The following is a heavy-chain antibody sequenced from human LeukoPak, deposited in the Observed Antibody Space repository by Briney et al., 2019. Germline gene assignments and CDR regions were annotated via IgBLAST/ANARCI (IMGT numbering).Heavy chain of an antibody. D-gene: IGHD3-22*01. CDR2: ISAYNGNT. J-gene: IGHJ4*02. CDR3: ARNYYDSSGYPEAIDY. V-gene: IGHV1-18*01. Sequence: ASVKVSCKASGYTFTSYGISWVRQAPGQGLEWMGWISAYNGNTNYAQKLQGRVTMTTDTSTSTAYMELRSLRSDDTAVYYCARNYYDSSGYPEAIDYWGQGTLVTVSS. CDR1: GYTFTSYG.